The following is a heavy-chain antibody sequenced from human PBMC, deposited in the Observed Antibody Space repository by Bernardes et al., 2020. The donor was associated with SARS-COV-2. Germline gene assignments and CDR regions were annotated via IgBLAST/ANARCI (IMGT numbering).Heavy chain of an antibody. Sequence: GSLSLSCAASGLTFSSYAMHWVRQAPGKGLEWVTFISYDGSDKYYADSVKGRFTISRDNSKNTLYLQMNSLRAEDTAVYYCASPPVPNYYYMDVWGKGTTVTVSS. J-gene: IGHJ6*03. CDR1: GLTFSSYA. CDR2: ISYDGSDK. CDR3: ASPPVPNYYYMDV. V-gene: IGHV3-30*04.